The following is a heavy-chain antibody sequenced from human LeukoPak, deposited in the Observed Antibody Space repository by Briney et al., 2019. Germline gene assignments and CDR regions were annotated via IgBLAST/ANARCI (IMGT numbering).Heavy chain of an antibody. Sequence: PSETLSLTCTVSGGSISSSSYYWGWIRQPPGKGLEWIGEINHSGSTNYNPSLKSRVTISVDTSKNQFSLKLSSVTAADTAVYYCARRGDYSSSWYRAYYFDYWGQGTLVTVSS. CDR1: GGSISSSSYY. D-gene: IGHD6-13*01. V-gene: IGHV4-39*07. J-gene: IGHJ4*02. CDR3: ARRGDYSSSWYRAYYFDY. CDR2: INHSGST.